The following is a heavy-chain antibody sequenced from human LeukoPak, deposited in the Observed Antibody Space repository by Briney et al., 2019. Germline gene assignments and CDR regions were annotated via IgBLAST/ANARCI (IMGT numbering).Heavy chain of an antibody. J-gene: IGHJ4*02. D-gene: IGHD3-3*01. CDR2: ISYDGSNK. V-gene: IGHV3-30*04. Sequence: PGGSLRLSCAASGFTFSSYAMHWVRQAPGKGLEWVAIISYDGSNKYYADSVKGRFTISRDNSKNTLYLQMNSLRAEDTAVYYCVRALLGDYDFWSGYYPLPSFDYWGQGTLVTVSS. CDR1: GFTFSSYA. CDR3: VRALLGDYDFWSGYYPLPSFDY.